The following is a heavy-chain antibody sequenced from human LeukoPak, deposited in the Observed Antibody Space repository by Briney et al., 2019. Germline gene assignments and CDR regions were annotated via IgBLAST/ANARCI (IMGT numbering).Heavy chain of an antibody. V-gene: IGHV4-31*03. CDR1: GGSISSGGYY. J-gene: IGHJ4*02. CDR2: IYYSGST. CDR3: ARAPTVTGYFDY. D-gene: IGHD4-17*01. Sequence: SETLSLTCTVSGGSISSGGYYWSWIRQHPGKGLEWIGYIYYSGSTYYNPSLKSRVTISVDTSKNQFSLKLSSVAAADTAVYYCARAPTVTGYFDYWGQGTLVTVSS.